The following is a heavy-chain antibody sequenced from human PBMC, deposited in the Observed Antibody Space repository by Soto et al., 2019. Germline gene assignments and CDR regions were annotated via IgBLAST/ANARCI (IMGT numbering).Heavy chain of an antibody. CDR2: ISAYNGNT. Sequence: ASVKVSCKASGYTFTSYGISWVRQAPGQGLEWMGWISAYNGNTNYAQKLQGRVTMTTDTSTSTAYMELRSLRSDDTAVYYCARDAHCSSTSCYNWFDPWGQGPMMTV. CDR3: ARDAHCSSTSCYNWFDP. V-gene: IGHV1-18*01. CDR1: GYTFTSYG. D-gene: IGHD2-2*01. J-gene: IGHJ5*02.